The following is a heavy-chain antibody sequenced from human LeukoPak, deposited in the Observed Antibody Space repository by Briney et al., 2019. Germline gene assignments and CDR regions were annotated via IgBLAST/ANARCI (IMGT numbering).Heavy chain of an antibody. CDR2: IYSGGGT. J-gene: IGHJ4*02. CDR1: GFTVSNTY. V-gene: IGHV3-53*01. Sequence: PGGSLRLSCAASGFTVSNTYMSWVRQAPGKGLEWVSLIYSGGGTYSADSVKGRFTISRDISKNTLYLQMNSLRAEDTAVYYCAKEELGYCTNGVCPPHDWGQGTLVTVSS. CDR3: AKEELGYCTNGVCPPHD. D-gene: IGHD2-8*01.